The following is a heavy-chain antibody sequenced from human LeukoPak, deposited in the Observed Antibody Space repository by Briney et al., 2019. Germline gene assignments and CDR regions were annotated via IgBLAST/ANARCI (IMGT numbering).Heavy chain of an antibody. CDR3: AKDSYGGYNDFGIDS. D-gene: IGHD5-12*01. Sequence: GMSLRLSCAASGFTFFTYSMHWVRQAPGKGLEWLAVSSFDENNKYYADSVWGRFTISRDNSKNTVYLQMDSLRPEDTAIYYCAKDSYGGYNDFGIDSWGQGTLVSVSS. J-gene: IGHJ4*02. CDR2: SSFDENNK. V-gene: IGHV3-30*18. CDR1: GFTFFTYS.